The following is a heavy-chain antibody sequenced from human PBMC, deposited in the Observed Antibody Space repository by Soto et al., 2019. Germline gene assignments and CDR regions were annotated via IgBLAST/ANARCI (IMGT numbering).Heavy chain of an antibody. J-gene: IGHJ4*02. CDR1: GFSLSTSGMC. D-gene: IGHD3-3*01. V-gene: IGHV2-70*12. CDR2: IDWDDDK. Sequence: SGPTLVNPTQTLTLTCTFSGFSLSTSGMCVSWIRQPPGKALEWLALIDWDDDKYYSTSLKSRLTITKDTSKNQVVLTVSDLDPTDTATYYCAHRVLRTVFGLVTTTAIYFDFWGQGTPVTVSS. CDR3: AHRVLRTVFGLVTTTAIYFDF.